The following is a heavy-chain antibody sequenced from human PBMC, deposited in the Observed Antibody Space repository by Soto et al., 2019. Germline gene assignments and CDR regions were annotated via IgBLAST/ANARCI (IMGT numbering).Heavy chain of an antibody. CDR2: ISSTTNYI. Sequence: EVQLVESGGGMVKPGGSLRLSCAASGFTFTRYSMNWVRQAPGKGLEWVSSISSTTNYIYYGDSMKGRFTISSYNAKNSLYLEMNSLRAEDTAVYYCARESEDLTSNFDYWGQGTLVTVSS. CDR3: ARESEDLTSNFDY. V-gene: IGHV3-21*06. J-gene: IGHJ4*02. CDR1: GFTFTRYS.